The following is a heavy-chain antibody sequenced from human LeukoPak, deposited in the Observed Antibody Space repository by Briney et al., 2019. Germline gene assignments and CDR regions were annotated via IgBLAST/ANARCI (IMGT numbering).Heavy chain of an antibody. Sequence: ASVKVSCKASGYTFTSYYMHWVRQAPGQGLEWMGIINPSGGSTSYAQKFQGRVTTTRDTSTSTVYMELSSLRSEDTAVYYCARVSSGSSKKGPITMVRGVSKADYMDVWGKGTTVTVSS. CDR2: INPSGGST. J-gene: IGHJ6*03. CDR3: ARVSSGSSKKGPITMVRGVSKADYMDV. V-gene: IGHV1-46*01. CDR1: GYTFTSYY. D-gene: IGHD3-10*01.